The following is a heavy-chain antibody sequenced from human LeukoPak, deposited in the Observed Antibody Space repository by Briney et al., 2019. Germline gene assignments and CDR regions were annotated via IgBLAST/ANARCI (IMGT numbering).Heavy chain of an antibody. J-gene: IGHJ4*02. V-gene: IGHV1-69*13. CDR3: ARDLTYYYDRWGFFGGYY. CDR2: IIPIFGTA. CDR1: GGTFSSYA. D-gene: IGHD3-22*01. Sequence: SVKVSCKASGGTFSSYAISWVRQAPGQGLEWMGGIIPIFGTANYAQKFQGRVTITADESTSTAYMELSSLRSEDTAVYYCARDLTYYYDRWGFFGGYYWGQGTLVTVSS.